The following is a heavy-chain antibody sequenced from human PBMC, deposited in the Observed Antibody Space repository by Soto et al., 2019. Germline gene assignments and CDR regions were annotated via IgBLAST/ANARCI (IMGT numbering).Heavy chain of an antibody. CDR1: GGSISSYY. J-gene: IGHJ5*02. V-gene: IGHV4-59*01. Sequence: SETLSLTCSVSGGSISSYYWSWIRQPPGKGLEWIGYIYNSGSTNANPSLKSRVTISVDTSKNQFSLKLSSVTAADTAVYYCATVVVPTANRAREFNWFDPWGQGILVTVSS. CDR3: ATVVVPTANRAREFNWFDP. D-gene: IGHD2-2*01. CDR2: IYNSGST.